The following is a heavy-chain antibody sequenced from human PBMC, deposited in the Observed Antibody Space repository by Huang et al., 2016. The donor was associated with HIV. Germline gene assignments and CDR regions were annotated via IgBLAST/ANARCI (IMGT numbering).Heavy chain of an antibody. D-gene: IGHD3-22*01. CDR2: IIPTLGTA. V-gene: IGHV1-69*01. J-gene: IGHJ4*02. CDR1: GGSFSNFA. Sequence: QVQLVQSGAEVKKPGSSVKVSCKASGGSFSNFAIGWVRQAPGQGLEWMGGIIPTLGTANYAQKCQGRVTIIADESTSTAYMELSSLRSEDTAVYYCATVDYYDTSGPQRGYFDNWGQGTLVTVSS. CDR3: ATVDYYDTSGPQRGYFDN.